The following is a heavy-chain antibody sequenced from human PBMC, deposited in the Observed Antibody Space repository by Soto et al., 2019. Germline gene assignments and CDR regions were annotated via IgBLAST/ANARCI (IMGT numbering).Heavy chain of an antibody. CDR3: ARGLTIFGVVSCAFDI. V-gene: IGHV6-1*01. D-gene: IGHD3-3*01. Sequence: SQTLSLTCAISGDSVSSNSAAWNWIRQSPSRGLEWLGRTYYRSKWYNDYAVSVKSRITINPDTSKNQFSLQLNSVTPEDTAVYYCARGLTIFGVVSCAFDIWGQGTTVTVS. CDR1: GDSVSSNSAA. J-gene: IGHJ3*02. CDR2: TYYRSKWYN.